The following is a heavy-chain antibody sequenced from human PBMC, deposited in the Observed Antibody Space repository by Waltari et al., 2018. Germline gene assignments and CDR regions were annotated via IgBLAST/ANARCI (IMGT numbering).Heavy chain of an antibody. J-gene: IGHJ5*02. CDR3: ATDYKYYCSSTSCYDL. CDR1: GHTFTDYY. V-gene: IGHV1-69-2*01. CDR2: VDPEDGET. D-gene: IGHD2-2*01. Sequence: EVQLVQSGAEVKKPGATVKISCKASGHTFTDYYMHWVQQAPGKGLEWMGRVDPEDGETIYAEKFQGRVTITADTSTDTAYMELSSLRSEDTAVYYCATDYKYYCSSTSCYDLWGQGTLVTVSS.